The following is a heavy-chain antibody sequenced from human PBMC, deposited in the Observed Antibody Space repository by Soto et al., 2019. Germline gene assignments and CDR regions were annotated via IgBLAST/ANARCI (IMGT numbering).Heavy chain of an antibody. CDR2: MYKTGET. Sequence: SETLSLTCTVSGGSVSTGMKYWGWVRQPPGKALEFIGYMYKTGETLLNSSLKSRVTLSMETSKNQFSLTLSSVTAADTAVYFCMKAHESGDFHGMSVWGPGTTVTVSS. CDR3: MKAHESGDFHGMSV. J-gene: IGHJ6*02. V-gene: IGHV4-61*01. D-gene: IGHD3-10*01. CDR1: GGSVSTGMKY.